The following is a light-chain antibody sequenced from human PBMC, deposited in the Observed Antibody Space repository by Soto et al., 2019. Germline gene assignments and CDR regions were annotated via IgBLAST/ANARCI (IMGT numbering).Light chain of an antibody. V-gene: IGKV1-5*03. J-gene: IGKJ5*01. CDR3: QQANSISIT. CDR1: QSISTW. Sequence: DIQMTQSPSCRSASVGDRVTITCRASQSISTWLAWFQQKPGKAPKLLIYRASSLESGVPSRFSGTGSGTDFTLTISSLQPEDFATYYCQQANSISITFGQGTRLGIK. CDR2: RAS.